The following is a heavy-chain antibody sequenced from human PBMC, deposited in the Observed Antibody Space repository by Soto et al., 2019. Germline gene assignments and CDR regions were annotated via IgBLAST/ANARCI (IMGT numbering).Heavy chain of an antibody. V-gene: IGHV3-7*01. CDR3: AGGEY. CDR1: GFTFSIHW. Sequence: EMQLVESGGGLVQPGGSLRLFCVASGFTFSIHWLNWVRQAPGKGLEWVANLNQGGSKKYYVDSVKGRFTISRDNAKNSLYLQMNSLSAEDSAVYYCAGGEYWGQGTLLTVSS. J-gene: IGHJ4*02. CDR2: LNQGGSKK.